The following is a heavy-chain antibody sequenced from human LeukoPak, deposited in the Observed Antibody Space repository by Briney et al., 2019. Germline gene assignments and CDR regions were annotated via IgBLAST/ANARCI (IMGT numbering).Heavy chain of an antibody. Sequence: HTGGSLRPSCVASAFTFSDSWMTWVRQAPGKGLERVANINEDGSETWYVDSVRGRFTISRDNAKNSLYLQMSSLRDDDTAVYYCTRDRGWQQFDYWGQGTLVTVSS. CDR3: TRDRGWQQFDY. V-gene: IGHV3-7*01. J-gene: IGHJ4*02. D-gene: IGHD5-24*01. CDR1: AFTFSDSW. CDR2: INEDGSET.